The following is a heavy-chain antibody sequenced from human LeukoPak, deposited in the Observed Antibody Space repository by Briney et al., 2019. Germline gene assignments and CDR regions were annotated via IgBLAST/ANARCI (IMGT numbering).Heavy chain of an antibody. CDR3: ASEGD. CDR1: GFTVSSNY. Sequence: PGGSLRLSCAVSGFTVSSNYFSWVRQAPGKGLEWVSVIYTEGTTYYADSVKGRFTISRDNSKNTVYLQMNSLRVEDTAVYYCASEGDWGRGTLVTVSS. CDR2: IYTEGTT. V-gene: IGHV3-66*02. J-gene: IGHJ4*02. D-gene: IGHD3-16*01.